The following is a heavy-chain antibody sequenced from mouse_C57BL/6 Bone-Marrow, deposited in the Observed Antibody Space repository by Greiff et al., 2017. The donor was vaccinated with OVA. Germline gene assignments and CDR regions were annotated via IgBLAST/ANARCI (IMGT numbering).Heavy chain of an antibody. D-gene: IGHD1-1*01. CDR2: ISSGGSYN. Sequence: EVQLVESGGDLVKPGGSLKLSCAASGFTFSSYGMSWVRQTPDKRLEWVATISSGGSYNYYPDSVKGRFTISRDNAKNTLYLQMSSLKSEDTAMYYCARPPITTVVYFDYWGQGTTLTVSS. J-gene: IGHJ2*01. CDR1: GFTFSSYG. CDR3: ARPPITTVVYFDY. V-gene: IGHV5-6*01.